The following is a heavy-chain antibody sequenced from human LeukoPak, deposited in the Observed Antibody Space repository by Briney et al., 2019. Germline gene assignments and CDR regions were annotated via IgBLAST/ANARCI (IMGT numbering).Heavy chain of an antibody. V-gene: IGHV3-7*01. CDR1: GFTFSSYW. Sequence: GGSLRLSCAASGFTFSSYWMSWVRQAPGKGLEWVANIKEDGSEKYYVDSVKGRFTISRDNAKNTLYLQMSSLRAEDTAVYYCARGTARFDYWGQGTLVTVSS. CDR3: ARGTARFDY. J-gene: IGHJ4*02. CDR2: IKEDGSEK.